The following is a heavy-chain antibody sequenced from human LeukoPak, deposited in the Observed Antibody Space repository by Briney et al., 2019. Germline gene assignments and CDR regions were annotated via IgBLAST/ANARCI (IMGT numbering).Heavy chain of an antibody. CDR2: ISSSSSYI. Sequence: GGSLRLSCAASGLTFSSYSMNWVRQAPGKGLEWVSSISSSSSYIYYADSVKGRFTISRDNAKNSLYLQMNSLRAEDTAVYYCARGSIPLWDYWGQGTLVTVSS. CDR3: ARGSIPLWDY. J-gene: IGHJ4*02. D-gene: IGHD3-10*01. V-gene: IGHV3-21*01. CDR1: GLTFSSYS.